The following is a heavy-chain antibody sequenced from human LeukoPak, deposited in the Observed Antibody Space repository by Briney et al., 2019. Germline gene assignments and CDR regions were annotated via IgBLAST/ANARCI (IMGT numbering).Heavy chain of an antibody. D-gene: IGHD2-8*01. CDR2: ISYDGSNK. J-gene: IGHJ6*03. CDR3: AKDQNGGRYMDV. V-gene: IGHV3-30*18. Sequence: GGSLRLSCAASGFTFSSYGMHWVRQAPGKGLKWVAVISYDGSNKYYADSVKGRFTISRDNSKNTLYLQMNSLRAEDTAVYYCAKDQNGGRYMDVWGKGTTVTVSS. CDR1: GFTFSSYG.